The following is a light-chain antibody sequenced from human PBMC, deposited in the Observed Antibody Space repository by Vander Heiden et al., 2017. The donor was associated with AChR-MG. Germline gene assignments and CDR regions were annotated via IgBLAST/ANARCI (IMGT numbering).Light chain of an antibody. CDR2: CLF. J-gene: IGKJ1*01. V-gene: IGKV3-20*01. CDR1: QSVSSSY. CDR3: QQDGSSPRT. Sequence: DIVLTQSPGTMSLSPGERATLACRASQSVSSSYLAWYQQKPGQAPRLLIYCLFQGETGIRDRFSGSGSGTDFTLTISRLEPEDFAVYYCQQDGSSPRTFGQGAKVEIK.